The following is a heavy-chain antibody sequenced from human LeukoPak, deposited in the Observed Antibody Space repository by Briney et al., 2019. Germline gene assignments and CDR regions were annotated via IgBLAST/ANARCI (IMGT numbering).Heavy chain of an antibody. CDR1: GFALSTFW. CDR2: INQDGSEK. D-gene: IGHD6-6*01. Sequence: PGGSLRLSCAASGFALSTFWMSRVAQAPGKGLEWVANINQDGSEKYFVASVKGRFTISRDNAKNSLYLQRNSLRAEDTAVYYCAREGASRTSSPSGYWGQGTLVTVSS. J-gene: IGHJ4*02. CDR3: AREGASRTSSPSGY. V-gene: IGHV3-7*01.